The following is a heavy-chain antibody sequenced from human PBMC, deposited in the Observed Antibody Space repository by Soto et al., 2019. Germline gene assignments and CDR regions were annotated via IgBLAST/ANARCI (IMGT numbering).Heavy chain of an antibody. D-gene: IGHD2-2*01. CDR3: ARGGYCSSTSCPGGYYYYMDV. Sequence: GGSLRLSCAASGFTFSSYWMSWVRQAPGKGLEWVANIKQDGSEKYYVDSVKGRFTISRDNAKNSLYLQMNSLRAEDTAGYYCARGGYCSSTSCPGGYYYYMDVWGKGTTVTVSS. J-gene: IGHJ6*03. CDR2: IKQDGSEK. CDR1: GFTFSSYW. V-gene: IGHV3-7*01.